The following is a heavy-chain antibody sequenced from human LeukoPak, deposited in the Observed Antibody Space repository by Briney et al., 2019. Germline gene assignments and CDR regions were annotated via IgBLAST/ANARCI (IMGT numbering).Heavy chain of an antibody. CDR1: GITFIKYS. V-gene: IGHV3-23*01. D-gene: IGHD2-2*01. CDR2: ITGSGAFT. J-gene: IGHJ4*02. CDR3: SRDRHCIGSTCYGL. Sequence: GGSLRLSCAASGITFIKYSMTWGRQAPGKGLEWVSAITGSGAFTDYADSVKGRFTISRDNSKNMLYLQMNSLRAEDTAVYYCSRDRHCIGSTCYGLWGQGTRVTVSS.